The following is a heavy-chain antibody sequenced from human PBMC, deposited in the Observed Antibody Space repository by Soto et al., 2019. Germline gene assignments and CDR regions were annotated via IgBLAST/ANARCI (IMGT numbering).Heavy chain of an antibody. D-gene: IGHD2-21*02. CDR2: IYYSGNT. V-gene: IGHV4-31*03. CDR1: GGSINSGGYY. CDR3: ARASSVTARDAFDI. Sequence: TLSLTCPVSGGSINSGGYYWSWIRQHPGKGLEWIGYIYYSGNTYYNPSLKSRVSISIDTSRNQFSLNLNSVTAADTAMYYCARASSVTARDAFDIWGQGTMVTVS. J-gene: IGHJ3*02.